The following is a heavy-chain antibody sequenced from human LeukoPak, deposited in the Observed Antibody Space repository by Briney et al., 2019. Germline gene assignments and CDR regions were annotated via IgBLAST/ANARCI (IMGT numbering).Heavy chain of an antibody. V-gene: IGHV4-34*01. Sequence: SETLSLTCAVYGGSFSGYYWSWIRQPPGKGLEWIGEINHSGSTNYNPSLKSRVTISVDTSKNQFSLKLSSVTAADTAVYYCARGTATMSLFDYWGQGTLVTVSS. J-gene: IGHJ4*02. CDR2: INHSGST. CDR3: ARGTATMSLFDY. CDR1: GGSFSGYY. D-gene: IGHD5-12*01.